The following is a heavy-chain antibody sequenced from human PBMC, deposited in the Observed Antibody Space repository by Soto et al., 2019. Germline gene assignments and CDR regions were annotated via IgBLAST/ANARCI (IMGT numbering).Heavy chain of an antibody. V-gene: IGHV3-30*18. CDR1: GFTFSSYG. CDR2: ISYDGSNK. D-gene: IGHD3-10*01. J-gene: IGHJ4*02. Sequence: QVQLVESGGGVVQPGRSLRLSCAASGFTFSSYGMHWVRQAPGKGLEWVAVISYDGSNKYYADSVKGRFTISRDNSKNTLYLQMNSLRAEDTAVYYCAKEGRLYYYGSGSYFFDYWGQGTLVTVSS. CDR3: AKEGRLYYYGSGSYFFDY.